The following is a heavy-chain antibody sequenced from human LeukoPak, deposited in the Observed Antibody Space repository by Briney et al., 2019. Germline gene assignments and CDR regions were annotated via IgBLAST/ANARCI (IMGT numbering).Heavy chain of an antibody. D-gene: IGHD3-9*01. CDR3: ARHGPPHYDILTGYHTRGDYFDY. Sequence: PSETLSFTCAVYGGSFSGYYWSWIRQPPGKGLEWIGEINHSGSTNYNPSLKSRVTISVDTSKNQFSLKLSSVTAADTAVYYCARHGPPHYDILTGYHTRGDYFDYWGQGTLVTVSS. CDR1: GGSFSGYY. J-gene: IGHJ4*02. CDR2: INHSGST. V-gene: IGHV4-34*01.